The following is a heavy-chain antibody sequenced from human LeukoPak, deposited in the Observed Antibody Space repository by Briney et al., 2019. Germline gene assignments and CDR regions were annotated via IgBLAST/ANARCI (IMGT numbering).Heavy chain of an antibody. D-gene: IGHD3-3*01. CDR3: ARDHPPATFWSGDQGYYFDY. CDR2: ISGAGGGT. Sequence: PGGSLRLSCAASGFTFSSYAMSWVRQAPGKGLEWVSGISGAGGGTYYADSVKGRFTISRDNAKNSLYLQMNSLRAEDTAVYYCARDHPPATFWSGDQGYYFDYWGQGTLVTVSS. V-gene: IGHV3-23*01. CDR1: GFTFSSYA. J-gene: IGHJ4*02.